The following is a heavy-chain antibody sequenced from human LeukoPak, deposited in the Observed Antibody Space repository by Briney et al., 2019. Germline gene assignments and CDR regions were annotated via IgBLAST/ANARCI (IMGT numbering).Heavy chain of an antibody. CDR2: IYTSGST. J-gene: IGHJ3*02. CDR3: ARDHSSGYFWFDI. Sequence: SETLSLTCTVSGGSISSGSYYWSWIRQPAGKGLEWIGRIYTSGSTNYNPSLKSRVTISVDTSKNQFSLKLSSVTAADTAVYYCARDHSSGYFWFDIWGQGTMVTVSS. CDR1: GGSISSGSYY. D-gene: IGHD3-22*01. V-gene: IGHV4-61*02.